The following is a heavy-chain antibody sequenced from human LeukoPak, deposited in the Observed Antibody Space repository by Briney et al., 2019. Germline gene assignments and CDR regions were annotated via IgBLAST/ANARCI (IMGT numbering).Heavy chain of an antibody. J-gene: IGHJ4*02. V-gene: IGHV3-23*01. CDR2: ISGSGGST. CDR1: GFTFSSYA. D-gene: IGHD6-13*01. CDR3: AKTRPLDSSSWSHGDY. Sequence: GGSLRLSCAASGFTFSSYAMSWVRQAPGKGLEWVSAISGSGGSTYYGDSVKGRFTISRDNSKNTLYLQMNSLRAEDTAVYYCAKTRPLDSSSWSHGDYWGQGNLVTVSS.